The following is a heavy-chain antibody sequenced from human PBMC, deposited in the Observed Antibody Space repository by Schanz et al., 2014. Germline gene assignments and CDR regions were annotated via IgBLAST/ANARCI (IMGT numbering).Heavy chain of an antibody. D-gene: IGHD3-3*01. CDR2: IAGDGGGP. Sequence: QVQLVESGGAVVQPGGSLRLSCAATGFTFSDFGMHWVRQASGKGLEWVSVIAGDGGGPNYVDSVKGRFTISRDNSDNTLYLQMNNLRAEDTAVYYCARGSGTFDSWGQGTLVTVSS. V-gene: IGHV3-NL1*01. J-gene: IGHJ4*02. CDR3: ARGSGTFDS. CDR1: GFTFSDFG.